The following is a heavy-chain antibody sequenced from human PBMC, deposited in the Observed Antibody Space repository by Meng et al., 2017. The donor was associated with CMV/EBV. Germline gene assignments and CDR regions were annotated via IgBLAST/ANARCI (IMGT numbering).Heavy chain of an antibody. Sequence: GESLKISCAASGFTFSDYYMSWIRQAPGKGLEWVSYISSSSSTIYYADSVKGRFTISRDNAKNSLYLQMNSLRAEDTAVYYCARDSPDGRRAKTTLCSSTSCYYYGMDVWGQGTTVTVSS. J-gene: IGHJ6*02. CDR2: ISSSSSTI. V-gene: IGHV3-11*04. D-gene: IGHD2-2*01. CDR3: ARDSPDGRRAKTTLCSSTSCYYYGMDV. CDR1: GFTFSDYY.